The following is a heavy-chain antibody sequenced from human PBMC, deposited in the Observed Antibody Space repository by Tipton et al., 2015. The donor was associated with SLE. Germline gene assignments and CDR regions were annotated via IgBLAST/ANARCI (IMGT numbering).Heavy chain of an antibody. D-gene: IGHD4-17*01. Sequence: SLRLSCVVPGFMFSTYSMNWVRQAPGKGLEWVSYISRRSSYKYYADSVKGRFTISRDNAKNSLYLQMNSLRAEDTAVYYCAKVAGVTTVTTGGYWGQGTLVTVSS. CDR2: ISRRSSYK. CDR3: AKVAGVTTVTTGGY. V-gene: IGHV3-21*03. CDR1: GFMFSTYS. J-gene: IGHJ4*02.